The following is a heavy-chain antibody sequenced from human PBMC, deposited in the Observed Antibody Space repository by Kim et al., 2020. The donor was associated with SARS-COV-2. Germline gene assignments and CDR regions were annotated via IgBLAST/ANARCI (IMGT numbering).Heavy chain of an antibody. CDR2: IYYSGSA. Sequence: SETLSLTCSASGDSITDTRYYWGWIRQPPGEGLEWIGSIYYSGSADYNPSLKSRVSIYVDTSKNQFSLKLTSVTAADTAVYYCARHFDYPKAFDIWGQGTMVTFSS. V-gene: IGHV4-39*01. D-gene: IGHD4-17*01. CDR1: GDSITDTRYY. CDR3: ARHFDYPKAFDI. J-gene: IGHJ3*02.